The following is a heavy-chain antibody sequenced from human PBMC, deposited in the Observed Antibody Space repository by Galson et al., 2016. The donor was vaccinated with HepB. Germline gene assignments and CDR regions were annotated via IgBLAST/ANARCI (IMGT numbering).Heavy chain of an antibody. CDR2: IGSRSSPI. CDR1: GFTFSSYA. V-gene: IGHV3-48*02. Sequence: SLRLSCAASGFTFSSYALNWVRQAPGKGLEWVSYIGSRSSPIHYADSVKGRFPISRDNAKNSLYLQMNSLRDEDTAVYYCARVDEGYYYLIDYWGQGTLVTVAS. J-gene: IGHJ4*02. D-gene: IGHD3-22*01. CDR3: ARVDEGYYYLIDY.